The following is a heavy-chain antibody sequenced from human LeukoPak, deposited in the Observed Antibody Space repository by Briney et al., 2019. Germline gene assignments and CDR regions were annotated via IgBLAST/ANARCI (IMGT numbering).Heavy chain of an antibody. Sequence: GGSLRLSCAASGFTFSSYAISWVRQAPGKGLEWVSAISGSGGSTYYADSVRGRFTISRDDSKNTVYLQMNSLRAEDTAVYYCAKVRGNLRANYFDYWGQGTLVTVSS. V-gene: IGHV3-23*01. CDR1: GFTFSSYA. J-gene: IGHJ4*02. CDR2: ISGSGGST. CDR3: AKVRGNLRANYFDY. D-gene: IGHD1-14*01.